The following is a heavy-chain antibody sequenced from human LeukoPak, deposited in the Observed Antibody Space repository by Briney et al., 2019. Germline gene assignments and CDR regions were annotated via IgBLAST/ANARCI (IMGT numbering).Heavy chain of an antibody. D-gene: IGHD3-22*01. V-gene: IGHV1-69*06. CDR3: ARTNYYDCSGCQGAGTYYYGMDV. J-gene: IGHJ6*02. CDR2: IISIFGTA. CDR1: GGTLSSYL. Sequence: SVQDSCKGSGGTLSSYLIRWVGPAAGQGLDWMGRIISIFGTANYAQKFQGRVRIAADKFTSTAYIEVSSLRSEDTAVYYCARTNYYDCSGCQGAGTYYYGMDVGGQGTTVTVS.